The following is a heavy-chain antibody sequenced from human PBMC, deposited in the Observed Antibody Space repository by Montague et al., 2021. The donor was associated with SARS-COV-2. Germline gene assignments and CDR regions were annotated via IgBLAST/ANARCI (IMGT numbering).Heavy chain of an antibody. D-gene: IGHD3-9*01. J-gene: IGHJ4*02. Sequence: PALVKPTQTLTLTCTFSGFSLSTSGMRASWIRQPPGKALEWPARXXWGDDKFYSTSLKTRLTISKDTSKNQVVLTMTNMDPVDTATYYCARSYYDILTAYYTPFDYWGQGTLVTVSS. V-gene: IGHV2-70*04. CDR2: XXWGDDK. CDR1: GFSLSTSGMR. CDR3: ARSYYDILTAYYTPFDY.